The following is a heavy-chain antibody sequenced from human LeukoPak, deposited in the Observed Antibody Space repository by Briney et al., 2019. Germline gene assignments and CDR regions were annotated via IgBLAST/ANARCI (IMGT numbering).Heavy chain of an antibody. D-gene: IGHD5-12*01. Sequence: GRSLRLSCAASGFTFSSYSMKWVRHAPGKGLVWFLYISNDSTNIYYADSVKGPFTIYRDNGKNSLYLQMNRLRAKATSVCYIAVGDIRRTATEASYFDYWGQGTLVTVSS. CDR3: AVGDIRRTATEASYFDY. V-gene: IGHV3-48*01. CDR1: GFTFSSYS. CDR2: ISNDSTNI. J-gene: IGHJ4*02.